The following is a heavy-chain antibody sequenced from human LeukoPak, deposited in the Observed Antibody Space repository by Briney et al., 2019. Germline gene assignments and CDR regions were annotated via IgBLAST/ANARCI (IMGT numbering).Heavy chain of an antibody. CDR1: GFTFSSYS. CDR2: ISSSGNTI. D-gene: IGHD6-13*01. V-gene: IGHV3-48*04. Sequence: GGSLGLSCAASGFTFSSYSMNWVRQAPGKGLEWVSYISSSGNTIYYADSVKGRFTISRDNAENSLYLQMNSLRAEDTAVYYCAKDLNGYSSSWYTRGGLDYWGQGTLVTVSS. J-gene: IGHJ4*02. CDR3: AKDLNGYSSSWYTRGGLDY.